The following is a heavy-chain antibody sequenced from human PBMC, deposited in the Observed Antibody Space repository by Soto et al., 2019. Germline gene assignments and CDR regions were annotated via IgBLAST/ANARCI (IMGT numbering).Heavy chain of an antibody. CDR2: IYYSGST. CDR3: AREGGIVGATAADY. D-gene: IGHD1-26*01. V-gene: IGHV4-31*03. CDR1: GGSISSGGYY. J-gene: IGHJ4*02. Sequence: QVQLQESGPGLVKPSQTLSLTCTVSGGSISSGGYYWSWIRQHPGKGLEWIGYIYYSGSTYYNPALKSRVTISVDTSKYQFSLKLRSVTAADTAVYYCAREGGIVGATAADYWGQGTLVTVSS.